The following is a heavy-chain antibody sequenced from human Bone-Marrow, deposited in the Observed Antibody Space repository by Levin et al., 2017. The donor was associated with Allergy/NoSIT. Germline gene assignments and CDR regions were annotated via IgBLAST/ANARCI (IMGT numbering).Heavy chain of an antibody. CDR1: GGSISSGGYF. CDR2: IYQSVST. J-gene: IGHJ3*02. CDR3: ARPRGTGSDAFDI. D-gene: IGHD1-26*01. V-gene: IGHV4-31*03. Sequence: SCTVSGGSISSGGYFWTWIRQHPTKGLEWIGYIYQSVSTYYNPSLESRVSISVDTSRNLFSLTLTSVTVADTALYFCARPRGTGSDAFDIWGPGTAVTVSS.